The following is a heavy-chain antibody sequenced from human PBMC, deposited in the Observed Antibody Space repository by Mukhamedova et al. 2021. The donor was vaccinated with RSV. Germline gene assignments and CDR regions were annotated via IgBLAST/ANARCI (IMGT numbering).Heavy chain of an antibody. V-gene: IGHV3-30*02. CDR2: LRFVGSNR. J-gene: IGHJ4*02. Sequence: EWVAFLRFVGSNRDYADSVKVRFTASRDNPKNTLDLHLNSVRPEDTAIYYCAKVIYSGTYRPIFASWGQGTLVTVSS. D-gene: IGHD1-14*01. CDR3: AKVIYSGTYRPIFAS.